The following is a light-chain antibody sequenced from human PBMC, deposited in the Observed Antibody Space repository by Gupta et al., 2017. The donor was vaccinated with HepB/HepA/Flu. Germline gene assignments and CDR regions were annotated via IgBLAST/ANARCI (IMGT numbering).Light chain of an antibody. CDR3: SAWDSSISAWV. J-gene: IGLJ3*02. V-gene: IGLV10-54*01. Sequence: QAGLTQPPSVSKGLRQTATLTCTGNRNNVGYQGAAWLQQHPAPPPKLLSYRNNSRPSGISEKLSASRSGNTASLTITGLQPEDEADYYCSAWDSSISAWVFGGGTKLTVL. CDR2: RNN. CDR1: RNNVGYQG.